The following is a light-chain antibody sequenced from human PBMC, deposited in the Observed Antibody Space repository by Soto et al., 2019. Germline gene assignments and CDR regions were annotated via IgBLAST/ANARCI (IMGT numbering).Light chain of an antibody. CDR1: SSDIGGYNY. CDR3: CSYVDTSAFVR. J-gene: IGLJ3*02. CDR2: EGN. V-gene: IGLV2-23*03. Sequence: QSALTQPASVSGSPGQSITISCTGTSSDIGGYNYVSWYQQYPGKAPNLIIYEGNKRPSGVSRRFSGSKSADTASLTISGLQAEDEAEYYCCSYVDTSAFVRFGGGTKVTVL.